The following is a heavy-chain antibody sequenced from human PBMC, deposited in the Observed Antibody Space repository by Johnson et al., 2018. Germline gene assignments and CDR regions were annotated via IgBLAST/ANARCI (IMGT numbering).Heavy chain of an antibody. CDR3: AEDGRLLGYFDGAFVFQH. D-gene: IGHD3-9*01. CDR1: GFTFSSYG. CDR2: ISYDGTNN. J-gene: IGHJ1*01. V-gene: IGHV3-30*18. Sequence: VQLLESGGGVVQPGRSLRLSCAASGFTFSSYGMHWVRQAPGKGLEWVAVISYDGTNNYYADSVKGRFTISRDNSKNKLYLKMNSLRAEDTAGYNWAEDGRLLGYFDGAFVFQHWGQGTLVTVSS.